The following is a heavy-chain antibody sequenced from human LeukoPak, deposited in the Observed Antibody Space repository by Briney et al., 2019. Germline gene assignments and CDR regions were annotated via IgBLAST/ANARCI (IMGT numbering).Heavy chain of an antibody. CDR3: AKDILTGYYPSYYFDY. CDR1: GFTFSNAW. D-gene: IGHD3-9*01. Sequence: GGSLRLSCAASGFTFSNAWMSWVRQAPGKGLEWVSAISGSGGSTYYADSVKGRFTISRDNSKNTLYLQMNSLRAEDTAVYYCAKDILTGYYPSYYFDYWGQGTLVTVSS. J-gene: IGHJ4*02. CDR2: ISGSGGST. V-gene: IGHV3-23*01.